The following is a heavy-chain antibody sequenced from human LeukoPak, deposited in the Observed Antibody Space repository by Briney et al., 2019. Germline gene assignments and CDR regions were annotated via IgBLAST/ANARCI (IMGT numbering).Heavy chain of an antibody. CDR3: ARVRRAGSSGYYYEGVHDAFDI. CDR1: GGSISSSSYY. Sequence: SETLSLTCTVSGGSISSSSYYWGWIRQPPGKGLEWIGSIYYSGSTYYNPSLKSRVTISVDTSKNQFSLKLSSATAADTAVYYCARVRRAGSSGYYYEGVHDAFDIWGQGTMVTVSS. D-gene: IGHD3-22*01. J-gene: IGHJ3*02. CDR2: IYYSGST. V-gene: IGHV4-39*07.